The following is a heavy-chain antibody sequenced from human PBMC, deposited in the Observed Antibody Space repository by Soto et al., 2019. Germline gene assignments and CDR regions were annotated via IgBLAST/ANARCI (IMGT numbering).Heavy chain of an antibody. CDR2: ISGSSGST. Sequence: GGSLRLSCAASGFTFSSYAMSWVRQAPGKGLEWVSAISGSSGSTYYADSVKGRFTISRDNSKNTLYLQMNSLRAEDTAVYYCAKHLFDSSGYYHYYYYGMDVWGQGTTVTVSS. V-gene: IGHV3-23*01. J-gene: IGHJ6*02. CDR3: AKHLFDSSGYYHYYYYGMDV. CDR1: GFTFSSYA. D-gene: IGHD3-22*01.